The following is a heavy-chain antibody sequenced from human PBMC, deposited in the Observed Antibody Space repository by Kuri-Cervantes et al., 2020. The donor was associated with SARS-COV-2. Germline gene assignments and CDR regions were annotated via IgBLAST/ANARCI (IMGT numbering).Heavy chain of an antibody. J-gene: IGHJ5*02. V-gene: IGHV4-39*01. CDR1: RGSISSPGYY. CDR3: ATSRHKPRNWFDP. CDR2: IFYTGIT. Sequence: SETLSLTCTVSRGSISSPGYYWGWIRQAPGKGLEWIGSIFYTGITFYNPSLKSRVTISIDASKNQFSLKLTSVTATDTAVYYCATSRHKPRNWFDPWGQGALVTVSS.